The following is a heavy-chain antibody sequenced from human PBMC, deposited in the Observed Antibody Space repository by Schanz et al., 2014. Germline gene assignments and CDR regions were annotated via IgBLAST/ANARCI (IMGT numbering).Heavy chain of an antibody. CDR3: VPMSIAAH. V-gene: IGHV3-33*03. J-gene: IGHJ4*02. Sequence: QVQLVESGGGVVQRGGSLRLSCAASGFIFSNYGMHWVRQAPGKGLEWVGFISFDGRNTGYAHSVKGRFTISRDNAKNSLYLQMNSLRAEDTAVYYCVPMSIAAHWGQGTLVTVSS. CDR1: GFIFSNYG. D-gene: IGHD6-6*01. CDR2: ISFDGRNT.